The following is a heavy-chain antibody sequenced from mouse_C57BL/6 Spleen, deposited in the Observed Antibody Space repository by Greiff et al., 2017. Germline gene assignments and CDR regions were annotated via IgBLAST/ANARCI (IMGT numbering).Heavy chain of an antibody. CDR1: GYTFTSYW. V-gene: IGHV1-64*01. CDR2: IHPNSGST. D-gene: IGHD2-4*01. J-gene: IGHJ3*01. Sequence: VQLQQPGAELVKPGASVKLSCKASGYTFTSYWMHWVKQRPGQGLEWIGMIHPNSGSTNYNEKFKSKATLTVDKSSSTAYMQLSSLTSEDSAFYYCARRGLREAWFAYWGQGTLVTVSA. CDR3: ARRGLREAWFAY.